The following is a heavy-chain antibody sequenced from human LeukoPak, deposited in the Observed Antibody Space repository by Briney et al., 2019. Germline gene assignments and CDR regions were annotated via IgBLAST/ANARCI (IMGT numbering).Heavy chain of an antibody. Sequence: SETLSLTCAVYGGSFSGYYWSWIRQPPGKGLEWIGEINHSGSTNYNPSLKSRVTISVDTSKNLFSLKLSSVTAADTAVYYCARVRVIRYQLLWNKGDAFDIWGQGTMVTVSS. CDR2: INHSGST. CDR1: GGSFSGYY. V-gene: IGHV4-34*01. CDR3: ARVRVIRYQLLWNKGDAFDI. D-gene: IGHD2-2*01. J-gene: IGHJ3*02.